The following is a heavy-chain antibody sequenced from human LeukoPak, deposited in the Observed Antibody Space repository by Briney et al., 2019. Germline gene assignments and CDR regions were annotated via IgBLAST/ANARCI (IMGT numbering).Heavy chain of an antibody. D-gene: IGHD3-10*01. CDR1: GGSFSGYY. Sequence: SETLSLTCAVYGGSFSGYYWSWIRQSPGKGLEWIGEINHSGSTNCNPSLKSRVTISVDTSKSQFSLKLNSVTAADTAVYYCARDNARITMVRGVTVDYWGQGTLVTVSS. CDR3: ARDNARITMVRGVTVDY. CDR2: INHSGST. J-gene: IGHJ4*02. V-gene: IGHV4-34*01.